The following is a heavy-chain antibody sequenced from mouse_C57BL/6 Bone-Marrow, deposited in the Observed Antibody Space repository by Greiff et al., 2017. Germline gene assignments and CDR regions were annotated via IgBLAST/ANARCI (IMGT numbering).Heavy chain of an antibody. CDR3: ARGWRPWFAY. V-gene: IGHV1-50*01. CDR1: GYTFTSYW. CDR2: IDPSGSYT. J-gene: IGHJ3*01. D-gene: IGHD2-3*01. Sequence: QVQLQQPGAELVKPGASVKLSCKASGYTFTSYWMQWVKQRPGQGLEWIGEIDPSGSYTNYNQKFKGKATLTVDTSSSTAYMQLSSLTSEDSAVYYCARGWRPWFAYWGQGTLVTVSA.